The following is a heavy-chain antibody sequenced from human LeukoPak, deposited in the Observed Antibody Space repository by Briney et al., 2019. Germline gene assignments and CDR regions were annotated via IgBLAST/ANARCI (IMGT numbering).Heavy chain of an antibody. Sequence: GEPLKISCKGSGYSFTSYWFGGVRQIPGKGLGWMGIIYPGDSDTRYSPSFQGQVTISADKSISTAYLQWSSLKAADTAMYYCARGRGSSGAYYFDYWGQGTLVTVSS. J-gene: IGHJ4*02. CDR2: IYPGDSDT. CDR3: ARGRGSSGAYYFDY. CDR1: GYSFTSYW. V-gene: IGHV5-51*01. D-gene: IGHD6-19*01.